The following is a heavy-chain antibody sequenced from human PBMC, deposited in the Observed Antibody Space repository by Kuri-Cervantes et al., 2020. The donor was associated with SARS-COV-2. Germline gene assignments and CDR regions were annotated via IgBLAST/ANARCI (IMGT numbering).Heavy chain of an antibody. CDR3: ARDITLGRFDY. V-gene: IGHV3-21*01. J-gene: IGHJ4*02. CDR2: INSRSNYI. D-gene: IGHD1-14*01. Sequence: GESLKISCAASGFTFSDYGMNWVRQAPGKGLEWVSSINSRSNYIYYADSVKGRFTISRDNAKNSLYLQMNSLRDEDTAMYYCARDITLGRFDYCGQGTLVTVSS. CDR1: GFTFSDYG.